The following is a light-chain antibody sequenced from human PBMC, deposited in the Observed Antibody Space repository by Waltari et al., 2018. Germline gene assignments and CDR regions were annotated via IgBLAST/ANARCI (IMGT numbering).Light chain of an antibody. CDR3: LLYYGHSQLV. V-gene: IGLV7-43*01. J-gene: IGLJ2*01. CDR2: RTS. CDR1: TGAVTSSSF. Sequence: QTVVTQEPSLTVSPGGTIPLTCASSTGAVTSSSFPNWFQQKRGHSPRHLVYRTSNKSPGTPARFSGSLRGGKAARTLSGVQPEDEADYYCLLYYGHSQLVFGGGTRLTVL.